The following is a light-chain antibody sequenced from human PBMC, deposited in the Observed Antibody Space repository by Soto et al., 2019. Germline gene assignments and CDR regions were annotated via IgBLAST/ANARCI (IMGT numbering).Light chain of an antibody. Sequence: DIQMTQSPSTLSASVGDRVSITCRASQSISSWLAWYQQKPGKAPKLLLYKASSSESGVPSRFSGSGSGTEFTLTISSLPPDDFATYYCQQYNSYSLTFGGGTKVEIK. CDR2: KAS. V-gene: IGKV1-5*03. CDR1: QSISSW. J-gene: IGKJ4*01. CDR3: QQYNSYSLT.